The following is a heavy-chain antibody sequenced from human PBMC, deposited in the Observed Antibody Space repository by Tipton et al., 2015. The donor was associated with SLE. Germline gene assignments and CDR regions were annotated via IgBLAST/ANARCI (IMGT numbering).Heavy chain of an antibody. CDR3: ARGRKVAAHWHFDL. CDR2: IYYSGST. Sequence: TLSLTCTVSGGSISSHYWSWIRQPPGKGLEWIGSIYYSGSTNYNPSLKSRVTISVDTSKNQFSPKLSSVTAADTAVYYCARGRKVAAHWHFDLWGRGTLVTVSS. D-gene: IGHD6-19*01. CDR1: GGSISSHY. J-gene: IGHJ2*01. V-gene: IGHV4-59*11.